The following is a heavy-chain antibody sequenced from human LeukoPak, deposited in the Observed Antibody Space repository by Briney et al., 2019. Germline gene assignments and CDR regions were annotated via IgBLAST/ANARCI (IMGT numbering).Heavy chain of an antibody. Sequence: GGSLRLSCAASGFTFSSYGMHWVRQAPGKGLEWVAVISYDGSNKYYADSVKGRFTISRDNSKNTLYLQMNSLRAEDTAVYYCAKGPVYYYGSGSYPDYWGQGTLVTVSS. CDR3: AKGPVYYYGSGSYPDY. D-gene: IGHD3-10*01. CDR2: ISYDGSNK. CDR1: GFTFSSYG. V-gene: IGHV3-30*18. J-gene: IGHJ4*02.